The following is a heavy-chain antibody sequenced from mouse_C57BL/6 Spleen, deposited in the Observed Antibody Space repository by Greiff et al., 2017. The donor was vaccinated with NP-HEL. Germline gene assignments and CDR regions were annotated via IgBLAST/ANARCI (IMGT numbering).Heavy chain of an antibody. Sequence: VQLQQPGAELVKPGASVKLSCKASGYTFTSYWMHWVKQRPGRGLEWIGRIDPTSGGTKYNEKFKSKATLTVDKPSSTAYMQLSSLTSEDSAVYYCARHYYGSSYGFAYWGQGTLVTVSA. CDR3: ARHYYGSSYGFAY. D-gene: IGHD1-1*01. CDR2: IDPTSGGT. V-gene: IGHV1-72*01. CDR1: GYTFTSYW. J-gene: IGHJ3*01.